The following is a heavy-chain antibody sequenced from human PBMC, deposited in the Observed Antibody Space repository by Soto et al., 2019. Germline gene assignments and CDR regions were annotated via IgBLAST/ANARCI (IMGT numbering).Heavy chain of an antibody. D-gene: IGHD4-4*01. V-gene: IGHV4-59*01. CDR3: ARADYYSNYYMDV. CDR1: GGSISSYY. J-gene: IGHJ6*03. CDR2: IYYSGST. Sequence: LSLTCTVSGGSISSYYWSLVRQPPGKGLEWIGYIYYSGSTNYNPSLKSRVTISVDTSKNQFSLKLSSVTAADTAVYYCARADYYSNYYMDVWGKGTTVTVSS.